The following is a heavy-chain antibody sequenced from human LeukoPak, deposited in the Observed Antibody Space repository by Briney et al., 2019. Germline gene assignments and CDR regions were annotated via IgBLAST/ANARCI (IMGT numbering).Heavy chain of an antibody. CDR1: GGSISSYY. V-gene: IGHV4-59*01. Sequence: PSETLSLTCTVAGGSISSYYWSWIRQPPGKGLEWIGYIYSSGSTNYNPSLKSRVTISVDTSKNQFSLKLSSVTAADTAVYYCARDPSPFYSGSYLGFHPWGQGTLVTVSS. D-gene: IGHD1-26*01. J-gene: IGHJ5*02. CDR2: IYSSGST. CDR3: ARDPSPFYSGSYLGFHP.